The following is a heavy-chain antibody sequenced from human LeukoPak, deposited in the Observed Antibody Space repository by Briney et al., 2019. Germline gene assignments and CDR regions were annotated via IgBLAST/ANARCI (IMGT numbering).Heavy chain of an antibody. CDR2: MNPNSGNT. CDR1: GYTFTSYD. Sequence: ASVKVSCKASGYTFTSYDINWVRQATGQGLEWMGWMNPNSGNTGYAQKFQGRVTITRNTSISTAYTELSSLRSEDTAVYYCARDPDNWEDAFDIWGQGTMVTVSS. V-gene: IGHV1-8*03. J-gene: IGHJ3*02. D-gene: IGHD1-20*01. CDR3: ARDPDNWEDAFDI.